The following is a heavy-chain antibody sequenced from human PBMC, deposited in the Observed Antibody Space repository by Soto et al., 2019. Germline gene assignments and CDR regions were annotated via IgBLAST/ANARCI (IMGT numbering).Heavy chain of an antibody. J-gene: IGHJ4*02. Sequence: QLQLQESGPGLVKPSETLSLTCTVSGGSISSSSYYWGWIRQPPGKGLEWIGSIYYSGSTYYNPSLKSRVTISVDTSKNQFSLKLSSVTAADTAVYYCARSSHYGSGNTWGQGTLVTVSS. CDR1: GGSISSSSYY. V-gene: IGHV4-39*01. CDR2: IYYSGST. CDR3: ARSSHYGSGNT. D-gene: IGHD3-10*01.